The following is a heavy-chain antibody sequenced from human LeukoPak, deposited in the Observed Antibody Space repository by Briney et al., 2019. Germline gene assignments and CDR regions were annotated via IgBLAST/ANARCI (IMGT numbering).Heavy chain of an antibody. CDR3: ARDGGAARGTDY. D-gene: IGHD6-6*01. V-gene: IGHV4-30-4*08. CDR2: IYYSGST. CDR1: GGSISSGDYY. Sequence: SQTLSLTCTVSGGSISSGDYYWSWIRQPPGKGLEWIGYIYYSGSTYYNPSLKSRVTISVDTSKNQFSLKLSSVTAADTAVYYCARDGGAARGTDYWGQGTLVAVSS. J-gene: IGHJ4*02.